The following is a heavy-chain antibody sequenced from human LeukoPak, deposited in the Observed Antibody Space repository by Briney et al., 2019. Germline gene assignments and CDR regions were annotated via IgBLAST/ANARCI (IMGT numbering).Heavy chain of an antibody. CDR2: IYPRDSDT. CDR1: GYTFTHQW. D-gene: IGHD3-16*01. Sequence: GESLKISCEASGYTFTHQWIGWVRQMPGTGLEWVGIIYPRDSDTIYSPSFQGHGTISADTSINPAYLEWRSLEASDTAMYYCARHSDVVGAIWGQGTQVTVSS. CDR3: ARHSDVVGAI. J-gene: IGHJ4*02. V-gene: IGHV5-51*01.